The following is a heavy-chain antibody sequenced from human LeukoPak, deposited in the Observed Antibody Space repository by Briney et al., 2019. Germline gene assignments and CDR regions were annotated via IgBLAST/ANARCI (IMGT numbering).Heavy chain of an antibody. V-gene: IGHV3-53*01. CDR1: VLSVTNTY. J-gene: IGHJ4*02. CDR2: IYSGGGT. D-gene: IGHD5-18*01. Sequence: GRSLRLSCAASVLSVTNTYMTWVRQAPGKGLVWVSVIYSGGGTNYTDPLKGRFSISRDNSTNTLYLQMNSLRVEYTAVYYCVAEDTYWGQGTLVTVSS. CDR3: VAEDTY.